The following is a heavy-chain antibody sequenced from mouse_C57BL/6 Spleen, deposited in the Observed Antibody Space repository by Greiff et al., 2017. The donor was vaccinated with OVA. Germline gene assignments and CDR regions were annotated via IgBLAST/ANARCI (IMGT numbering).Heavy chain of an antibody. CDR2: IYPGSGST. CDR3: AGGDYYDSSYWYDFDY. J-gene: IGHJ2*01. D-gene: IGHD1-1*01. V-gene: IGHV1-55*01. Sequence: QVQLKQPGAELVKPGASVKMSCKASGYTFTSYCITWVKQRPGQGLEWIGDIYPGSGSTYYNEKFKSKATLTVDTSSSTAYMQLSSLTSEDSAVYYCAGGDYYDSSYWYDFDYWGQGTTLTVSS. CDR1: GYTFTSYC.